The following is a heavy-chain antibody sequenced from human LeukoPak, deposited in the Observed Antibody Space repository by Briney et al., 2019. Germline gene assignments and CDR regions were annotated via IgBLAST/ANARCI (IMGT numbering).Heavy chain of an antibody. CDR3: ARDMILNL. Sequence: PSETLSLTCAVYGGSFSGYYWSWIRQPPGKGLEWIGEINHSGSTNYNPSLKSRVTISVDTSKNQFSLKLSSVTAADTAVYYCARDMILNLWGQGTLVTVSS. CDR1: GGSFSGYY. CDR2: INHSGST. J-gene: IGHJ5*02. D-gene: IGHD3/OR15-3a*01. V-gene: IGHV4-34*01.